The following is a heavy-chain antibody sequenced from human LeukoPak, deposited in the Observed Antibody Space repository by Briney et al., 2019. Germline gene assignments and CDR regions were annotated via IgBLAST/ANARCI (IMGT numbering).Heavy chain of an antibody. V-gene: IGHV4-4*07. Sequence: RSSETLSLTCTVSGGSISSYYWSWIRQPAGKGLEWIGRIYTSGSTNYNPSLKSRVTMSVDTSKNQFSLKLSSVTAADTAVYYCARGFSGYWSYYMDVWGKGTTVTISS. D-gene: IGHD2-15*01. CDR3: ARGFSGYWSYYMDV. CDR2: IYTSGST. CDR1: GGSISSYY. J-gene: IGHJ6*03.